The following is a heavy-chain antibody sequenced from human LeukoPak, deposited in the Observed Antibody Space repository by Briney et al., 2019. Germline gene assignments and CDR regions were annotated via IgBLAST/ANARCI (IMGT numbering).Heavy chain of an antibody. CDR3: AKDSYSVMAAAGPDLDY. J-gene: IGHJ4*02. Sequence: GGSLRLSCAASGFASSNYWMTWVRQTPGKGLEWVASINRDGSDKHYLDSVEGRFIISRDNAKNSLYLQMNSLRAEDMALYYCAKDSYSVMAAAGPDLDYWGQGTLVTVSS. CDR2: INRDGSDK. D-gene: IGHD6-13*01. CDR1: GFASSNYW. V-gene: IGHV3-7*03.